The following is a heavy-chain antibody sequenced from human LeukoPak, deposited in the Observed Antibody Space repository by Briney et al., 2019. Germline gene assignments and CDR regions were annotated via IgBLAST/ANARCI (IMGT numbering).Heavy chain of an antibody. V-gene: IGHV4-4*07. CDR2: IYTSGST. Sequence: PSETLSLTCTVSGGSISSYYWSWTRQPAGKGLEWIGRIYTSGSTNYNPSLKSRVTMSVDTSKNQFSLKLSSVTAADTAVYYCARTTMVRGAPFDYWGQGTLVTVSS. CDR1: GGSISSYY. D-gene: IGHD3-10*01. CDR3: ARTTMVRGAPFDY. J-gene: IGHJ4*02.